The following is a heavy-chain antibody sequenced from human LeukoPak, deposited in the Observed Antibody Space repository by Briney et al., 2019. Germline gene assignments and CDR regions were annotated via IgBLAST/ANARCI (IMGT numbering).Heavy chain of an antibody. CDR3: ASPKYDFWSGYPYYFDY. V-gene: IGHV1-18*01. CDR2: ISAYNGNT. Sequence: ASVKVSCEASGYTFTSYGISWVRQAPGQGLEWMGWISAYNGNTNYAQKLQGRVTMTTDTSTSTAYMELSSLRSEDTAVYYCASPKYDFWSGYPYYFDYWGQGTLVTVSS. CDR1: GYTFTSYG. J-gene: IGHJ4*02. D-gene: IGHD3-3*01.